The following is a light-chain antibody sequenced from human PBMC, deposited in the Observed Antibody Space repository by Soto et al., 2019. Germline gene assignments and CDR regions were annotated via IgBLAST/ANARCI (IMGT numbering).Light chain of an antibody. CDR3: QQFNNWPHT. Sequence: EIVLTQSPATLSLSPGERATLSCRASQSVNQKLGWYQQKPGRAPRLLIYVASYRATGIPARFSGSGSGTEYTLTISNLQAEDFAVYYCQQFNNWPHTFGQGTRLEIK. CDR2: VAS. CDR1: QSVNQK. J-gene: IGKJ2*01. V-gene: IGKV3-15*01.